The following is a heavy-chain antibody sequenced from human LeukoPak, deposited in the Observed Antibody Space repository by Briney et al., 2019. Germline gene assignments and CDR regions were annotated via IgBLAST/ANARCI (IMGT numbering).Heavy chain of an antibody. V-gene: IGHV7-4-1*02. J-gene: IGHJ4*02. CDR2: VNTNTGNP. D-gene: IGHD6-13*01. CDR3: ARDGRSRIAAAGRGDY. Sequence: ASVKVSCKASGYTFTSYAMNWVRQAPGQGLEWMGWVNTNTGNPTYAQGFSGRFVFSLDTSVSTAYLQISSLKAEDTAVYYCARDGRSRIAAAGRGDYWGQGTLVTVSS. CDR1: GYTFTSYA.